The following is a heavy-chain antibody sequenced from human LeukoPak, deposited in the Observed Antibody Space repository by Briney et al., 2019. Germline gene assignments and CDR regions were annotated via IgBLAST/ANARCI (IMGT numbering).Heavy chain of an antibody. CDR3: ARGDSSSWYGVNWFDP. J-gene: IGHJ5*02. D-gene: IGHD6-13*01. CDR2: ISSSGSTI. V-gene: IGHV3-48*04. CDR1: GFIFNNYW. Sequence: GGSLRLSCAASGFIFNNYWMHWVRQAPGKGLEWVSYISSSGSTIYYADSVKGRFTISRDNAKNSLYLQMNSLRAEDTAVYYCARGDSSSWYGVNWFDPWGQGTLVTVSS.